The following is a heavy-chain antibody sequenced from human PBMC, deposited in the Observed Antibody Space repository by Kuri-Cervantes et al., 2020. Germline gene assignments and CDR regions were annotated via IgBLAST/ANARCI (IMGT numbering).Heavy chain of an antibody. J-gene: IGHJ4*02. CDR3: ARGSSSWYGFDY. CDR2: ISSSSSYI. CDR1: GFILSSYA. D-gene: IGHD6-13*01. Sequence: GGSLRLSCTASGFILSSYAMTWVRQAPGKGLEWVSSISSSSSYIYYADSVKGRFTISRDNAKNSLYLQMNSLRAEDTAVYYCARGSSSWYGFDYWGQGTLVTVSS. V-gene: IGHV3-21*01.